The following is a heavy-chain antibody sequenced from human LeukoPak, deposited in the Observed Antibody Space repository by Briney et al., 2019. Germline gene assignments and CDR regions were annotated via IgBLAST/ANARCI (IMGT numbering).Heavy chain of an antibody. CDR1: GGSFSGYY. CDR2: INHSGST. J-gene: IGHJ6*03. V-gene: IGHV4-34*01. CDR3: ARTNRYYYYMDV. Sequence: PSETLSLTCAVYGGSFSGYYWSWIRQPPGKGLEWIGEINHSGSTNYNPSLKSRVTISVDTSKDQFSLKLSSVTAADTAVYYCARTNRYYYYMDVWGKGTTVTVSS.